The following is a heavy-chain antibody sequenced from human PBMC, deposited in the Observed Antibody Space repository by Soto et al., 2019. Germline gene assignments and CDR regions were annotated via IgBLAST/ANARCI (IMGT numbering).Heavy chain of an antibody. V-gene: IGHV3-23*01. CDR2: ISGGGGST. J-gene: IGHJ3*02. Sequence: SLRLSCAASGFTFTNYAMNWVRQAPGKGLEWVSGISGGGGSTYYADSVKGRFTISRDTSKNTLYLQMNSLRADDTAVYYCAKGSIVVATVIRPDDALDIWGPGTTVTV. D-gene: IGHD2-21*02. CDR1: GFTFTNYA. CDR3: AKGSIVVATVIRPDDALDI.